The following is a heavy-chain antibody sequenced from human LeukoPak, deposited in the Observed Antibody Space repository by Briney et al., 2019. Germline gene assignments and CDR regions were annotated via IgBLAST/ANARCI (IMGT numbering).Heavy chain of an antibody. CDR1: GFTFDDYG. D-gene: IGHD3-22*01. J-gene: IGHJ4*02. Sequence: GGSLRLSCAASGFTFDDYGMSWVRQAPGKGLEWVSGINWNGGSTGYADSVKGRFTISRDNAKNSLYLQMNSLRAEDTALYYCARVGSSGSLGLYDYWGQGTLVTVSS. CDR3: ARVGSSGSLGLYDY. CDR2: INWNGGST. V-gene: IGHV3-20*04.